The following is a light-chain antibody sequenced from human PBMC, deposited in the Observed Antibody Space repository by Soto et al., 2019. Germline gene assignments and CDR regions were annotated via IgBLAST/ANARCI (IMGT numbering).Light chain of an antibody. CDR2: AAS. CDR3: QQYHDWPLHT. Sequence: EIVMTQSPGTLSVSPGDSATLSCRASQSVGSRLAWYQQKPGQAPRLLIYAASTRATGIPARFSAFGSGTDFTLTISDLQSEDFAFYYCQQYHDWPLHTFGQGTNLDIK. CDR1: QSVGSR. J-gene: IGKJ2*01. V-gene: IGKV3-15*01.